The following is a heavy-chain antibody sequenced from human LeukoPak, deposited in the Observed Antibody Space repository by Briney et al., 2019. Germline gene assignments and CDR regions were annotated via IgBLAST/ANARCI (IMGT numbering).Heavy chain of an antibody. J-gene: IGHJ4*03. V-gene: IGHV1-46*01. CDR1: GYTFTTCF. D-gene: IGHD6-19*01. Sequence: ASVKVSCKASGYTFTTCFMHWLRQAPGQGLEWMGLINPVTGATSNAQKFQGRVTLTGDTSTSTFYMGLSRLSYDDTAMYYCARRDAGQWLDFFYYWGQGTLVTVSS. CDR2: INPVTGAT. CDR3: ARRDAGQWLDFFYY.